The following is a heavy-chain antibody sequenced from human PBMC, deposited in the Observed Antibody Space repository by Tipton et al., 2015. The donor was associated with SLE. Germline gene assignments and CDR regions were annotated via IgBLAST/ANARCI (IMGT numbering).Heavy chain of an antibody. J-gene: IGHJ4*02. D-gene: IGHD6-13*01. CDR1: GGSISSGDYY. V-gene: IGHV4-30-4*02. Sequence: TLSLTCTVSGGSISSGDYYWSWIRQPPGKGLEWIGYIYYSGSTYYNPSLKSRVTISVDTSKNQFSLKLSSVTAADTAVYYCAAAGTGHYFDYWGQGTLVTVSS. CDR3: AAAGTGHYFDY. CDR2: IYYSGST.